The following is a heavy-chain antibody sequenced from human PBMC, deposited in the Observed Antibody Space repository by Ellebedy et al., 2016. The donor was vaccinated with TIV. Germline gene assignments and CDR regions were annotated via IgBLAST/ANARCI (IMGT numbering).Heavy chain of an antibody. CDR2: ISTSSHTL. CDR3: ARLDTYDSGGSYYMDV. V-gene: IGHV3-48*04. D-gene: IGHD3-22*01. CDR1: GFTLSNYG. Sequence: GESLKISCVGSGFTLSNYGMNWVRLAPGKGLEWVSSISTSSHTLSYADSVKGRFTISRENAKNSLFLQMNSLRAEDTAVYCCARLDTYDSGGSYYMDVWGKGTTVTVSS. J-gene: IGHJ6*03.